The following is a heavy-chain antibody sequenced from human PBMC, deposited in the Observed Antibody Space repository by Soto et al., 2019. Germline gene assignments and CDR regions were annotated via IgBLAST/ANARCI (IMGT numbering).Heavy chain of an antibody. CDR2: IIPIFGTA. CDR1: GDTFCSYA. CDR3: ARDLRYYYNSSYFGY. J-gene: IGHJ4*02. V-gene: IGHV1-69*13. D-gene: IGHD3-22*01. Sequence: SVKVSCKASGDTFCSYAISWVRQAPGQGLESMGGIIPIFGTANYAQKFQGRVTITADESTSTAYMELSSLRSEDTAVYHCARDLRYYYNSSYFGYWVEVTLVTVGS.